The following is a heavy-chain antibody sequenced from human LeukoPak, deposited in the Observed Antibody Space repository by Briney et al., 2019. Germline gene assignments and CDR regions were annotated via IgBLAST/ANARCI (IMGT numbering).Heavy chain of an antibody. V-gene: IGHV4-31*03. Sequence: SETLSLTCTVSGGSISSGGYYWSWIRQHPGKGLEWIGYIYYSGSTYYNPSLKSRVTISVDTSKNQFSLKLSSVTAADTAVYYCARERANVDTAMVTGFDYWGQGALVTVSS. CDR2: IYYSGST. CDR3: ARERANVDTAMVTGFDY. D-gene: IGHD5-18*01. J-gene: IGHJ4*02. CDR1: GGSISSGGYY.